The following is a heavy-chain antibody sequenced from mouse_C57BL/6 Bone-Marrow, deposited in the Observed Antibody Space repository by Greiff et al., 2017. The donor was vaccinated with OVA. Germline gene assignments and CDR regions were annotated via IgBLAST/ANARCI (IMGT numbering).Heavy chain of an antibody. J-gene: IGHJ2*01. D-gene: IGHD3-2*02. Sequence: EVQVVESGGGLVKPGGSLKLSCAASGFTFSSYAMSWVRQTPEKRLEWVATISDGGSYTYYPDNVKGRFTISRDNAKNNLYLQMSHLKSEDTAMYYCAIDLLRGDYWGQGTTLTVSS. V-gene: IGHV5-4*01. CDR3: AIDLLRGDY. CDR1: GFTFSSYA. CDR2: ISDGGSYT.